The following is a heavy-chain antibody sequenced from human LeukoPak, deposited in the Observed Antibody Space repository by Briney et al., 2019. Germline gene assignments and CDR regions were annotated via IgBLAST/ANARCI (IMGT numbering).Heavy chain of an antibody. Sequence: SETLSLTCTVSGGSISSSSYYWGWIRQPPGKGLEWIGSIYYSGSTYYNPSLKSRVTISVDTSKNQFSLKLSSVTAADTAVYYCARATGGSSSWYYHYYYYMDVWGKGTTVTVSS. CDR2: IYYSGST. CDR3: ARATGGSSSWYYHYYYYMDV. V-gene: IGHV4-39*07. CDR1: GGSISSSSYY. D-gene: IGHD6-13*01. J-gene: IGHJ6*03.